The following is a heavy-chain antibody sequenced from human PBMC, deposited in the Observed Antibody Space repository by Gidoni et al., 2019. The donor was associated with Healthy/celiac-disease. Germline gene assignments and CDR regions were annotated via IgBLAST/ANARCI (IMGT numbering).Heavy chain of an antibody. CDR1: GFTFSSYG. CDR3: ARCVTMVRGVSYYGMDV. Sequence: QVQLVESGGGVVQPGRSLRLSCAASGFTFSSYGMNWVRQAPGKGLEWVAVIWYDGSNKYYADSVKGRFTISRDNSKNTLYLQMNSLRAEDTAVYYCARCVTMVRGVSYYGMDVWGQGTTVTVSS. J-gene: IGHJ6*02. V-gene: IGHV3-33*01. CDR2: IWYDGSNK. D-gene: IGHD3-10*01.